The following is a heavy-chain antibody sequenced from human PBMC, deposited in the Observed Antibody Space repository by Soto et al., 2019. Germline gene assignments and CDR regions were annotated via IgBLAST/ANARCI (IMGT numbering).Heavy chain of an antibody. Sequence: PGGSLRLSCAASGFTFSSYAMSWVRQPPGKGLEWVSGISGSGDSTYYGDSVKGRFTISRDNSKKTLYLQMNSLRAEDTAVYYCAKDHYDSSGDPEYFFDYWGQGTLVTVSS. V-gene: IGHV3-23*01. J-gene: IGHJ4*02. CDR3: AKDHYDSSGDPEYFFDY. CDR2: ISGSGDST. D-gene: IGHD3-22*01. CDR1: GFTFSSYA.